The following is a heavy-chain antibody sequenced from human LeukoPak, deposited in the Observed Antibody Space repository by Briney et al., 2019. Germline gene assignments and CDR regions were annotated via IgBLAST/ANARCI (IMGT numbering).Heavy chain of an antibody. J-gene: IGHJ5*02. D-gene: IGHD6-13*01. CDR1: GGSISSSSYY. CDR3: ARRQLVLYTWGNWFDP. CDR2: IYYSGST. Sequence: SETLSLTCTVSGGSISSSSYYWGWIRQPPGKGLEWIGSIYYSGSTYYNPSLKSRVTISVDTSKNQFSLKLSSVTAADTAVYYCARRQLVLYTWGNWFDPWGQGTLVTVSS. V-gene: IGHV4-39*01.